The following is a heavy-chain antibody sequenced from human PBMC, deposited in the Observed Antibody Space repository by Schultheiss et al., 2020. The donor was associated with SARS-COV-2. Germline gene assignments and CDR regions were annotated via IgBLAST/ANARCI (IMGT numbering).Heavy chain of an antibody. V-gene: IGHV3-15*01. CDR2: IKSKTDGGTI. Sequence: GGSLRLSCAASGFTFSNAWMNWVRQAPGEGLEWVGRIKSKTDGGTIDYAAPVKGRFTISRDDSEDTLYLQMNSLRAEDTAVYYCAKDDYVWGTLVSVDYWGQGTLVTVSS. CDR3: AKDDYVWGTLVSVDY. J-gene: IGHJ4*02. CDR1: GFTFSNAW. D-gene: IGHD3-16*01.